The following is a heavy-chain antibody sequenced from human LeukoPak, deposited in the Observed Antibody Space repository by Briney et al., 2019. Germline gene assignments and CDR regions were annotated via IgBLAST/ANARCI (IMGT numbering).Heavy chain of an antibody. D-gene: IGHD2-21*02. CDR2: INPNSGAT. V-gene: IGHV1-2*06. CDR1: GYTFTGYY. J-gene: IGHJ2*01. Sequence: ASVKVPCKPSGYTFTGYYMHWVRQAPGQGLEWMGRINPNSGATNYAQKFQGSVTMTRDTSISTAYMELTTLRSDDTAVYYCAKSIEYCGADCYGYFDLWGRGTLVTVSS. CDR3: AKSIEYCGADCYGYFDL.